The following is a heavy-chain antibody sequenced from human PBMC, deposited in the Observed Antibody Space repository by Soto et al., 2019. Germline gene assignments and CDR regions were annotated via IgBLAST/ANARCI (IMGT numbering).Heavy chain of an antibody. CDR3: TRDQGAYYFDY. CDR2: VWPDGSAK. D-gene: IGHD2-21*01. Sequence: QVQLVESGGGVVQPGTSLRLSCGASGFSFSRYVMHWVRQAPGKGLEWVALVWPDGSAKFYADAVKRRFSVSRDNSKNTLFLQMDSLRADDTAVYYCTRDQGAYYFDYWGQGTLVTVSS. V-gene: IGHV3-33*01. CDR1: GFSFSRYV. J-gene: IGHJ4*02.